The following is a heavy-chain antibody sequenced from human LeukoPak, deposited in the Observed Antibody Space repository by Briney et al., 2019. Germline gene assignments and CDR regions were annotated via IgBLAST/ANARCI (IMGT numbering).Heavy chain of an antibody. CDR2: ISWNSGSI. V-gene: IGHV3-9*01. CDR1: GFTFDDYA. CDR3: AKNLPAMTIYYYYGMDV. D-gene: IGHD5-18*01. Sequence: GKSLRLSCAASGFTFDDYAMHWVRQAPGKGLDWVSGISWNSGSIHYADPVKGRFTISRDNSKNSLYLQMNSLRTEDTALYYCAKNLPAMTIYYYYGMDVWGQGTTVTVSS. J-gene: IGHJ6*02.